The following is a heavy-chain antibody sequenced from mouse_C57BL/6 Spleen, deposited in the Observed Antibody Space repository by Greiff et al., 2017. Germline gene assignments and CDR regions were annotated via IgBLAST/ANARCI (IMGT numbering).Heavy chain of an antibody. CDR3: ASGVLLPTLDY. Sequence: VQLQQSGPELVKPGASVKMSCKASGYTFTDYNMHWVKQSHGKSLEWIGYINPNNGGTSYNQKFKGKATLTVNKSSSTAYMELRSLTSEDSAVYYCASGVLLPTLDYWGQGTTLTVSS. D-gene: IGHD5-5*01. CDR1: GYTFTDYN. CDR2: INPNNGGT. J-gene: IGHJ2*01. V-gene: IGHV1-22*01.